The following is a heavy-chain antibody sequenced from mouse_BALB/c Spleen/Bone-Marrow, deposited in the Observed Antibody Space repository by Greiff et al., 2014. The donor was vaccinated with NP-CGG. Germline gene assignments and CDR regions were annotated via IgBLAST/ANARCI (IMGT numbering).Heavy chain of an antibody. Sequence: LVESGPELVKPGASVKMSCKASGYTFTSYVIHWVKQKPGQGLEWIGYINPYNDGTKYNEKFKGKATLTSDKSSSTAYMERSSLTSEDSAVYYGARGAYDYDGDWFAYWGQGTLVTVSA. CDR1: GYTFTSYV. V-gene: IGHV1-14*01. J-gene: IGHJ3*01. D-gene: IGHD2-4*01. CDR3: ARGAYDYDGDWFAY. CDR2: INPYNDGT.